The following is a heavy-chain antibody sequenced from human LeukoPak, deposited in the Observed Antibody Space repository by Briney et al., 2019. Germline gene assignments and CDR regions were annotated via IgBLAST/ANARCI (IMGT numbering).Heavy chain of an antibody. D-gene: IGHD2-21*02. CDR3: ARTHIVVVTSLGDAFDI. Sequence: GASVKVSCKASGYTFTSYGISWERQAPGQGLEWMGWISAYNGNTNYAQKLQGRVTMTTDTSTSTAYMELRSLRSDDTAVYYCARTHIVVVTSLGDAFDIWGQGTMVTVSS. J-gene: IGHJ3*02. CDR2: ISAYNGNT. V-gene: IGHV1-18*01. CDR1: GYTFTSYG.